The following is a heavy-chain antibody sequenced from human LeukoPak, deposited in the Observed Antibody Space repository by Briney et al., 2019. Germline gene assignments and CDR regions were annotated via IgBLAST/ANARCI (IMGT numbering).Heavy chain of an antibody. Sequence: GASVKVSCKASGGTFSSYAISWVRQAPGQGLEWMGGIIPIFGTANYAQKFQGRVTITADKSTSTAYMELSSLRSEDTAVYYCAGTSYYGSGHYYYYYMDVWGKGTTVTISS. CDR2: IIPIFGTA. J-gene: IGHJ6*03. CDR1: GGTFSSYA. CDR3: AGTSYYGSGHYYYYYMDV. D-gene: IGHD3-10*01. V-gene: IGHV1-69*06.